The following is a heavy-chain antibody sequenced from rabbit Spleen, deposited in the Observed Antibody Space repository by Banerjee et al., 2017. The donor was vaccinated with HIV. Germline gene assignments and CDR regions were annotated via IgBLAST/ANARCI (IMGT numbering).Heavy chain of an antibody. V-gene: IGHV1S69*01. CDR2: INAGGSI. Sequence: QSVEESGGRLVTPGGSLTLTCTVSGIDLNSYVMTWVRQAPGKGLEWIGIINAGGSIYYASWAKGRFTVSKTSTTVDLKMTSPTTEDTATYFCARTHTDSSSYSVWGPGTLVTVS. J-gene: IGHJ3*01. CDR1: GIDLNSYV. CDR3: ARTHTDSSSYSV. D-gene: IGHD1-1*01.